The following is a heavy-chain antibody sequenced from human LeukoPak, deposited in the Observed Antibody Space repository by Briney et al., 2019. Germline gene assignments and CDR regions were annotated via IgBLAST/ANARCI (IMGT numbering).Heavy chain of an antibody. J-gene: IGHJ4*02. CDR1: GHTFSTYY. Sequence: GASVKVSCKPSGHTFSTYYVHWVRQTPGQGLEWMAAINPSDIKKYYAQEFQGRVAVTWDTSTSTVYMELSSLRSEDTAVYYCARESGDITAPKKNFDFWGQGTLITVSS. D-gene: IGHD6-13*01. CDR2: INPSDIKK. CDR3: ARESGDITAPKKNFDF. V-gene: IGHV1-46*01.